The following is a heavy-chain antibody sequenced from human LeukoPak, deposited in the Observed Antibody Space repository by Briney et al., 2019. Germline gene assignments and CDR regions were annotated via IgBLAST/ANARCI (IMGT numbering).Heavy chain of an antibody. CDR3: ARDRMVRGDGGFDP. Sequence: ASVKVSCKASGYTFTSYDVNWVRQATGQGLEWMGWMNPNSGNTGYARKFQGRVTMTRNTSISTAYMELSSLRSEDTAVYYCARDRMVRGDGGFDPWGQGTLVTVPS. V-gene: IGHV1-8*01. D-gene: IGHD3-10*01. J-gene: IGHJ5*02. CDR1: GYTFTSYD. CDR2: MNPNSGNT.